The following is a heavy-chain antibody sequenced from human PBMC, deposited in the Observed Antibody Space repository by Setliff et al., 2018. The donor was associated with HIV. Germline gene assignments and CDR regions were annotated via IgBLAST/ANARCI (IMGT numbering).Heavy chain of an antibody. Sequence: PSETLSLTCAVYGGSFSGFYWSWIRQAPGKGLEWIGEINHSGKTNYNPSLKSRITLSVDTSENQFALKLASVTAADTAVYYCARGFTIFGVGFSADPTGNWFDPWGQGNLVTVSS. J-gene: IGHJ5*02. CDR2: INHSGKT. CDR3: ARGFTIFGVGFSADPTGNWFDP. CDR1: GGSFSGFY. D-gene: IGHD3-3*01. V-gene: IGHV4-34*01.